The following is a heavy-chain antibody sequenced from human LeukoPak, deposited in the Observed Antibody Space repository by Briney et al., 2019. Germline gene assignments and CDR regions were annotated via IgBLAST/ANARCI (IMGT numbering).Heavy chain of an antibody. CDR1: GGSISGYS. Sequence: SETLSLTCTVSGGSISGYSWNWIRQPPGKGLEWIGYIYYSGSTNYNPSLKSRVTISVDTSKNQFSLKLSSVTAADTAVYYCARAKGDFWSGYPPNWFDPWGQGTLVTVSS. J-gene: IGHJ5*02. CDR3: ARAKGDFWSGYPPNWFDP. D-gene: IGHD3-3*01. V-gene: IGHV4-59*01. CDR2: IYYSGST.